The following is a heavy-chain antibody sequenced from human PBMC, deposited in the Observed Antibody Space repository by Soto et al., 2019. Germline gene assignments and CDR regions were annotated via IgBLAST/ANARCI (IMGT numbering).Heavy chain of an antibody. CDR3: ARFEDTGDTIFGVTTSNYGMDV. J-gene: IGHJ6*02. CDR2: INPNSGGT. CDR1: GYTFTGYY. Sequence: GASVKVSCKASGYTFTGYYMHWVRQAPGQGLEWMGWINPNSGGTNYAQKFQGWVTMTRDTSISTAYMELSRLRSDDTAVYYCARFEDTGDTIFGVTTSNYGMDVWGQGTTVTVSS. V-gene: IGHV1-2*04. D-gene: IGHD3-3*01.